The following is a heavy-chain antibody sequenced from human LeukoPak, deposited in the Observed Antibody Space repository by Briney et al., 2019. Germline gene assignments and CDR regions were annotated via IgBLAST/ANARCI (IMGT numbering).Heavy chain of an antibody. V-gene: IGHV3-23*01. Sequence: GGSLRLSCEVSGFTFTNYAMNWVRQAPGKRLEWVSSISASARSAVYGDSVKGRFTISRVNAENTLYLQMNSLRADDTAIYYCAKDQRSGEYNYGWGPFDIWGQGTMVTVSS. D-gene: IGHD5-18*01. CDR2: ISASARSA. CDR1: GFTFTNYA. J-gene: IGHJ3*02. CDR3: AKDQRSGEYNYGWGPFDI.